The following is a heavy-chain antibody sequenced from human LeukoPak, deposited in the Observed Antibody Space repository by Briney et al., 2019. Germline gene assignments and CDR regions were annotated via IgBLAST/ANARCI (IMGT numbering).Heavy chain of an antibody. J-gene: IGHJ4*02. CDR3: ARDGGSLAVAGSYYFDY. Sequence: ASVKVSCKASGYTFTDYYMHWVRQAPGQGLEWMGWINPNSGGTNYAQKFQGRVTMTRDTSISTAYMELSRLRSDDTAVYYCARDGGSLAVAGSYYFDYWGQGTLVTVSS. CDR1: GYTFTDYY. CDR2: INPNSGGT. V-gene: IGHV1-2*02. D-gene: IGHD6-19*01.